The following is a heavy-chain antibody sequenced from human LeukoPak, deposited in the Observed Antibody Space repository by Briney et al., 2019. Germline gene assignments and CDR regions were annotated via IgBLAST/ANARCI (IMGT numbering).Heavy chain of an antibody. D-gene: IGHD7-27*01. V-gene: IGHV3-7*01. J-gene: IGHJ6*02. Sequence: GGSLRLSCAASGFTFSDYWMSWVRQAPGKGPEWVATIKQDGSEEHYVDSVKGRFTVSRDNARNSLFLQMNSLRIEDTAVYYCTTYKNWVAGDVWGQGTTVSVSS. CDR1: GFTFSDYW. CDR2: IKQDGSEE. CDR3: TTYKNWVAGDV.